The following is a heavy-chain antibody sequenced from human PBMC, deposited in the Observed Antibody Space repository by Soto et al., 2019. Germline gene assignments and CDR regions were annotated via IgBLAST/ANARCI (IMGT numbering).Heavy chain of an antibody. CDR2: ITSDGKSK. CDR1: GFNFTNHW. V-gene: IGHV3-74*01. D-gene: IGHD2-21*02. CDR3: ARESGDWPLNWFDP. Sequence: PGGSLRLSCAAAGFNFTNHWMHWVRLAPGKGLVWVSRITSDGKSKAYAESVKGRFAISRDNAKNTVYLQMNGLTVEDTAVYYCARESGDWPLNWFDPWGQGTLVTVSS. J-gene: IGHJ5*02.